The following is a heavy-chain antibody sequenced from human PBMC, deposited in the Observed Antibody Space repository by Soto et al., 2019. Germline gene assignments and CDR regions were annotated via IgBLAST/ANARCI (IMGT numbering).Heavy chain of an antibody. D-gene: IGHD2-15*01. J-gene: IGHJ4*02. Sequence: EVQLLESGGGLVQPGGSLRLSCVGSGFTFSNYAMSWVRQAPGKGLEWVSYISGTGDNTDYADSVKGRFTISRDNSKNTLYLRMNSLRAEDTVLYYWARYATDFLDWGQGTLVTVSS. CDR2: ISGTGDNT. V-gene: IGHV3-23*01. CDR3: ARYATDFLD. CDR1: GFTFSNYA.